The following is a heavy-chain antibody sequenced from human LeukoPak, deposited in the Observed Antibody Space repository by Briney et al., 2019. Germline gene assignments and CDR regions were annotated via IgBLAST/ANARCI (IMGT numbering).Heavy chain of an antibody. CDR2: IYYSGST. D-gene: IGHD2-21*01. CDR3: ARVYSGLFDY. CDR1: GGSISSGGYY. V-gene: IGHV4-31*03. Sequence: SETLSLTCTVSGGSISSGGYYWSWIRQHPGKGLEWIGYIYYSGSTYYNPSLKSRVTISVDTSKNQFSLKLSSVTAADTAVYYCARVYSGLFDYWGQGTLVTVSS. J-gene: IGHJ4*02.